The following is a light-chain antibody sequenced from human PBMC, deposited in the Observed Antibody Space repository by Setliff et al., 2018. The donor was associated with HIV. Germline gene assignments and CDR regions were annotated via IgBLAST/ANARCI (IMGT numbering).Light chain of an antibody. V-gene: IGLV2-14*03. CDR1: SSDVGAYNF. CDR2: DVI. CDR3: SSYTTSRQFV. Sequence: QSALTQPASASGSPGQSVTISCTGTSSDVGAYNFVSWYQQHPGRAPKLMIYDVINRNSGVSIRFSGSKSGNAASLTISGLQAEDEADYYCSSYTTSRQFVFGSGTKVTVL. J-gene: IGLJ1*01.